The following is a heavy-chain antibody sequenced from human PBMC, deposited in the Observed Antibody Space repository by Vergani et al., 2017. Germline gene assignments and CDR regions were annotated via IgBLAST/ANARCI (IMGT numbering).Heavy chain of an antibody. CDR1: GFTFDDYA. Sequence: EVQLVESGGGLVQPGRSLRLSCAASGFTFDDYAMHWVRQAPGKGLEWVSGINWNSDSIAYADSVKGRFTISRDNAKNSLYLQMNCLRAEDTALYYCVKDIAASGNNWYFDLWGRGTLVTVSS. J-gene: IGHJ2*01. D-gene: IGHD6-13*01. V-gene: IGHV3-9*01. CDR2: INWNSDSI. CDR3: VKDIAASGNNWYFDL.